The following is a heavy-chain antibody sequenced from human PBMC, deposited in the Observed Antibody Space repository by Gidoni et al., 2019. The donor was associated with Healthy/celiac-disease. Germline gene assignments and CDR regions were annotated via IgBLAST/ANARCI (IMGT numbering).Heavy chain of an antibody. Sequence: QVQLVQSGAEVKKPGASVKVSCKASGYTFPCYDINWVRQATGQGLEWMGWMNPNSGNTGYAQKFQGRVTMTRNTSISTAYMELSSLRSEDTAVYYCARGVLEGYSSGWYVFDYWGQGTLVTVSS. CDR3: ARGVLEGYSSGWYVFDY. CDR1: GYTFPCYD. D-gene: IGHD6-19*01. J-gene: IGHJ4*02. V-gene: IGHV1-8*01. CDR2: MNPNSGNT.